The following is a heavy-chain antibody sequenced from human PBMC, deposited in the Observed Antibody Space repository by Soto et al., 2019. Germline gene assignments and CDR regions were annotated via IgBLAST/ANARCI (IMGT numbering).Heavy chain of an antibody. CDR3: VRHHVEPIWFDP. CDR2: IYYSGST. V-gene: IGHV4-59*08. Sequence: SETLSLTCTVSGGSISSYYWSWIRQPPGKGLEWIGYIYYSGSTNYNPSLKSRVTISVDTSKNQFSLKLSSVTAADTAVYYCVRHHVEPIWFDPWCQGTLLTVSS. CDR1: GGSISSYY. D-gene: IGHD1-26*01. J-gene: IGHJ5*02.